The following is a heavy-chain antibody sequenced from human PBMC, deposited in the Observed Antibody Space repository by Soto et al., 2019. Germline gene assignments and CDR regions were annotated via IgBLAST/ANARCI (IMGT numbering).Heavy chain of an antibody. D-gene: IGHD6-19*01. CDR1: GFTFGASA. Sequence: GGSLRLSCAASGFTFGASALQWVRQASGKGLEWVAVISYDGSNKYYADSVKGRFTISRDNSKNTLYLQMSSLRAEDTAVYYCAREENIAVVPDYWGQGTLVTVSS. CDR3: AREENIAVVPDY. V-gene: IGHV3-30-3*01. CDR2: ISYDGSNK. J-gene: IGHJ4*02.